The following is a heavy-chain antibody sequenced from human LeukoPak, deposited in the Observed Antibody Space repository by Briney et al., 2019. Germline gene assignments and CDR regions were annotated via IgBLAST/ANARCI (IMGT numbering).Heavy chain of an antibody. CDR2: ISSSSSTI. CDR1: GFTFSSYS. D-gene: IGHD5-12*01. CDR3: ARAGYSGYDYYYYYMDV. Sequence: GGSLRLSCAASGFTFSSYSMNWVRQAPGKGLEWVSYISSSSSTIYYADSVKGRFTISRDNAKNSLYLQMNSLRAEDTAVYYCARAGYSGYDYYYYYMDVWGKGTTVTVSS. V-gene: IGHV3-48*01. J-gene: IGHJ6*03.